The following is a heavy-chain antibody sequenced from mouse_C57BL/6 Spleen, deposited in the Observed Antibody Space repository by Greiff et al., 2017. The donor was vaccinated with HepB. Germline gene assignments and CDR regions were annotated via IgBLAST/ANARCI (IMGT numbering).Heavy chain of an antibody. CDR3: ARRLGYAMDY. CDR1: GYTFTSYW. D-gene: IGHD2-13*01. V-gene: IGHV1-64*01. Sequence: QVQLQQSGAELVKPGASVKLSCKASGYTFTSYWMHWVKQRPGQGLEWIGMIHPNSGSTNYNEKFKSKATLTVDKSSSTAYMQLSSLTSEDAAVYYCARRLGYAMDYWGQGTSVTVSS. J-gene: IGHJ4*01. CDR2: IHPNSGST.